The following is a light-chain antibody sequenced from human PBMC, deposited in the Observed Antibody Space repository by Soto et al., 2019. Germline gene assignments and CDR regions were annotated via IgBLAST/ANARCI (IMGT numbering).Light chain of an antibody. J-gene: IGLJ2*01. CDR2: RNN. V-gene: IGLV1-47*01. CDR1: TSKIGSNY. Sequence: QSVLTQPPSASGTPGRRVTSLGSGTTSKIGSNYVYWYQQLPGTAPKLLIYRNNQRPSGVPDRFSGSKSGTSASLAISGLRSEDEADYYCAAWDDSLSGPVFGGGTKLTVL. CDR3: AAWDDSLSGPV.